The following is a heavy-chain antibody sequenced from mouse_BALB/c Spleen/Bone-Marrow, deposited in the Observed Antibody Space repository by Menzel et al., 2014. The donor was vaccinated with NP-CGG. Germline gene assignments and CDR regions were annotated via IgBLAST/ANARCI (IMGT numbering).Heavy chain of an antibody. CDR1: GFAFSRYW. CDR3: ARCGCYGWIAY. Sequence: EVQLQQSGGGLAQPGGSLKFSCAASGFAFSRYWMSWVRQAPGKGLEWIGEINPDSSTINFTPSLKDKFIISRDNAKNPLCLQMGNVTSEDTAIYYYARCGCYGWIAYWGQGTLVTVSA. D-gene: IGHD1-1*02. J-gene: IGHJ3*01. CDR2: INPDSSTI. V-gene: IGHV4-1*02.